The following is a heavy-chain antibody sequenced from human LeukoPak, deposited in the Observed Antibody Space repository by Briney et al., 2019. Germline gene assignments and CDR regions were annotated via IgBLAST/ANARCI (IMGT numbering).Heavy chain of an antibody. J-gene: IGHJ4*02. CDR3: ARVSLGDSSGYYFAY. D-gene: IGHD3-22*01. Sequence: SQTLSLTCTVSGGSISSGGYYWSWIRQHPGKGLEWIGYIYYSGSTYYNPSLKSRVTISVDTSKNQFSLKLSSVTAADTAVYYCARVSLGDSSGYYFAYWGQGTLVTVSS. CDR1: GGSISSGGYY. CDR2: IYYSGST. V-gene: IGHV4-31*03.